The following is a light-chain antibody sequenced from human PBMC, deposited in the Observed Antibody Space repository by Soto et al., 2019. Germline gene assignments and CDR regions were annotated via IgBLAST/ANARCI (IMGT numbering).Light chain of an antibody. V-gene: IGKV3-15*01. CDR2: DTY. CDR1: QSVSIH. CDR3: QQYNNWPRAT. J-gene: IGKJ4*01. Sequence: ETVMTQAPGTLSVSLGERATLSCRASQSVSIHLAWYQHKPGQAPRLITYDTYTRATGIPARFSGSGSGTAFNIPISSLQSEDSALYYCQQYNNWPRATXGGGTKVDI.